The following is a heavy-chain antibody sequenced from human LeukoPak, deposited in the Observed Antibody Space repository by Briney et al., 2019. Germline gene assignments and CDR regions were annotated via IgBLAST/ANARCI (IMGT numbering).Heavy chain of an antibody. Sequence: SETLSLTCTVSGYSISSGYYWGWIRQPPGKGLEWIGSIYHSRSTYYNPSLKSRVTISVDTSKNQFSLKLSSVTAADTAVYYCARLPLYGSGSYGVGNWFDPWGQGTLVTVSS. CDR1: GYSISSGYY. D-gene: IGHD3-10*01. V-gene: IGHV4-38-2*02. CDR2: IYHSRST. J-gene: IGHJ5*02. CDR3: ARLPLYGSGSYGVGNWFDP.